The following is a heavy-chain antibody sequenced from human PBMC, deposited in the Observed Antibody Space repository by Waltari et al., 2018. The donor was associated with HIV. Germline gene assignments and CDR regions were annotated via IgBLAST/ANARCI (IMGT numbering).Heavy chain of an antibody. V-gene: IGHV3-74*01. J-gene: IGHJ4*02. CDR2: INRYGRST. Sequence: EVQLVESGGGLVQPGGSLRLSCAASGFTFSSYWMHWVRQAPGKGLVWGSRINRYGRSTSYADSVKGRITIARDNAKNTLDLQMNRLRAEDTAVDYFARDRPPGYGGGGSDYLGQGTLVTVSP. CDR3: ARDRPPGYGGGGSDY. CDR1: GFTFSSYW. D-gene: IGHD4-17*01.